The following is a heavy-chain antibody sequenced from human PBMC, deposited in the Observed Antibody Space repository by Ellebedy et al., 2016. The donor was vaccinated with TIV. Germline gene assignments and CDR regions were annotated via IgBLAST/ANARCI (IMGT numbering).Heavy chain of an antibody. J-gene: IGHJ4*02. Sequence: GEFLKISCAASGFTVTTNYMNWVRQAPGKGLEWVSVIFSAADGGETHYADSVKGRFTISRDSSKNTLYLQMNSLRAEDTAVYYCARDAAGNGGKLDYWGQGALVTVSS. D-gene: IGHD4-23*01. CDR2: IFSAADGGET. CDR1: GFTVTTNY. CDR3: ARDAAGNGGKLDY. V-gene: IGHV3-53*01.